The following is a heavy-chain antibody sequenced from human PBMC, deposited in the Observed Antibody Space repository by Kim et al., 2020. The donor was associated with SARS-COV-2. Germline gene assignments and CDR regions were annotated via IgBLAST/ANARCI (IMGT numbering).Heavy chain of an antibody. D-gene: IGHD2-8*02. V-gene: IGHV4-34*01. CDR2: INHSGST. CDR1: GGSFSGYY. J-gene: IGHJ6*03. CDR3: ARGLDCTGGVCYFSYYYYYCMDV. Sequence: SETLSLTCAVYGGSFSGYYWSWIRQPPGKGLEWIGEINHSGSTNYNPSLKSRVTISVDTSKNQFSLKLSSVTAADTAVYYCARGLDCTGGVCYFSYYYYYCMDVWGKGTTVTVSS.